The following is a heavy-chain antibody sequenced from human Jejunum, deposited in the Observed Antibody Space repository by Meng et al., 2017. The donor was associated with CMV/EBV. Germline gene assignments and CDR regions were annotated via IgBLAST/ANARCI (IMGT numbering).Heavy chain of an antibody. D-gene: IGHD1-26*01. V-gene: IGHV4-61*03. CDR2: IYYRGST. CDR3: ARDKGGSYQANWFDP. J-gene: IGHJ5*02. CDR1: GGSVSSSYYY. Sequence: GGSVSSSYYYWGWIRQPPGKGLEWIGSIYYRGSTNYNPSLKSRVTISIDTSKNHFSLNLSSVTAADTAVYYCARDKGGSYQANWFDPWGQGTLVTVSS.